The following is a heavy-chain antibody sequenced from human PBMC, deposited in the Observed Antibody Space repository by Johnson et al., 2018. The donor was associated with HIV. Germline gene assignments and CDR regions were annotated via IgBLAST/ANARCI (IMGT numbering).Heavy chain of an antibody. Sequence: QVQLVESAGGVVQPGRSLRRSCTASGFTFSNYAIHWVRQAPGKGLEWVSCITYDGPNKYYADSVKGRFTISRDNSKNTLYLQMNSLRAEDTAVYYCARDPAAAALRAFDIWGQGTMVTVSS. CDR1: GFTFSNYA. CDR2: ITYDGPNK. D-gene: IGHD6-13*01. J-gene: IGHJ3*02. V-gene: IGHV3-30*03. CDR3: ARDPAAAALRAFDI.